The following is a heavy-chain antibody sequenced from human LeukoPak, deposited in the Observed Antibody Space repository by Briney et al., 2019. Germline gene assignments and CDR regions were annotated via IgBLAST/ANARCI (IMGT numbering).Heavy chain of an antibody. CDR2: IYHSGST. V-gene: IGHV4-30-2*01. Sequence: SETLSPTCTVSGGSISSGDYYWSWIRQPPGKGLEWIGYIYHSGSTYYNPSLKSRVTISVDRSKNQFSLKLSSVTAADTAVYYCARVLAGAPFDYWGQGTLVTVSS. J-gene: IGHJ4*02. D-gene: IGHD1-26*01. CDR3: ARVLAGAPFDY. CDR1: GGSISSGDYY.